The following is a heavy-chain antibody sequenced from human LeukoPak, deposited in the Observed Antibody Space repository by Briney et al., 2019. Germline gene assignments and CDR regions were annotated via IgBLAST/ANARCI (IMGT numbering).Heavy chain of an antibody. J-gene: IGHJ3*02. Sequence: APVKVSCKASGYTFTGYYMHWVRQAPGQGLEWMGWINPNSGGTNYAQKFQGWVTMTRDTSISTAYMELSRLRSDDTAVYYCARGHCSSTSCGRLGGDAFDIWGQGTMVTVSS. V-gene: IGHV1-2*04. CDR3: ARGHCSSTSCGRLGGDAFDI. D-gene: IGHD2-2*01. CDR1: GYTFTGYY. CDR2: INPNSGGT.